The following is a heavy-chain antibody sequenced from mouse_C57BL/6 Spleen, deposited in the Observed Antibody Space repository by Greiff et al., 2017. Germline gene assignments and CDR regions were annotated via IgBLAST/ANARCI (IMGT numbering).Heavy chain of an antibody. V-gene: IGHV1-77*01. CDR3: AGGLGDGYVAMDY. J-gene: IGHJ4*01. CDR2: IGPGSGST. Sequence: QVQLQQSGAELVKPGASVKISCKASGYTFTDYYINWVKQRPGQGLEWIGQIGPGSGSTYYDEKFKGKATLTADKSSSTAYMQLSSLTSEDSAFYVCAGGLGDGYVAMDYWGQGTSVTVSS. D-gene: IGHD2-3*01. CDR1: GYTFTDYY.